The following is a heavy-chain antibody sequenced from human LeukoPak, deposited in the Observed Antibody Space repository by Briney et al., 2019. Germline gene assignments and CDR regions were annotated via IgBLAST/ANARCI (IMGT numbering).Heavy chain of an antibody. CDR2: INPSGGRT. D-gene: IGHD2-21*02. CDR3: ARTYCGGDCNNRYFDY. J-gene: IGHJ4*02. Sequence: ASVKVSCKASGYILSSYYMHWVRRAPGQGLEWMGIINPSGGRTDYAQKFQGRVTMTRDTSTSTVYMELNSLRSEDTALYYCARTYCGGDCNNRYFDYWGQGTLVTVSS. V-gene: IGHV1-46*01. CDR1: GYILSSYY.